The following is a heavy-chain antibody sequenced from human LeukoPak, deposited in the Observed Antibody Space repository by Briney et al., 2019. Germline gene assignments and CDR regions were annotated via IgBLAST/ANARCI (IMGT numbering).Heavy chain of an antibody. V-gene: IGHV1-3*01. CDR1: GYIFTDYA. Sequence: ASVKVSCKASGYIFTDYAIHWLRQAPGQRPEWMGWMNGGNGNTKYSQKFQGRITLIRDTSAATAYMELSSLRHDDLAVYYCARGRGTSGSNRDFYYYYYMDVWGKGTTVTISS. D-gene: IGHD2-15*01. CDR3: ARGRGTSGSNRDFYYYYYMDV. CDR2: MNGGNGNT. J-gene: IGHJ6*03.